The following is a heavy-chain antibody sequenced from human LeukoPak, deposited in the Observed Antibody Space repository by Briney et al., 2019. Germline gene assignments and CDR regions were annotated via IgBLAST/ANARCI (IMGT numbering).Heavy chain of an antibody. Sequence: PSETLSLTCTVPGDSFSSVSYYWSWIRQPAGKGLEWIGRIYATGSTNYNPSLKSRVTISVDTSKNQFSLKLSSLTAADTAVYYCARKRSDYGDSDYFDSWGQGTLVSVSS. CDR1: GDSFSSVSYY. CDR2: IYATGST. V-gene: IGHV4-61*10. CDR3: ARKRSDYGDSDYFDS. D-gene: IGHD4-17*01. J-gene: IGHJ4*02.